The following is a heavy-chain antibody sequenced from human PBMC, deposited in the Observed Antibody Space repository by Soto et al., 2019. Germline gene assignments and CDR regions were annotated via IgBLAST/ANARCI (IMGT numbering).Heavy chain of an antibody. V-gene: IGHV4-39*01. D-gene: IGHD5-18*01. J-gene: IGHJ4*02. Sequence: SETLSLTCTVSGGSISSSSYYWGWIRQPPGKGLEWVGSIYYSGSTYYNPALKSRVTISVDTSKNQFSLKLSSVTDADTAVYYCARRSGYGLFRLFDYWGQGTLVTVSS. CDR3: ARRSGYGLFRLFDY. CDR1: GGSISSSSYY. CDR2: IYYSGST.